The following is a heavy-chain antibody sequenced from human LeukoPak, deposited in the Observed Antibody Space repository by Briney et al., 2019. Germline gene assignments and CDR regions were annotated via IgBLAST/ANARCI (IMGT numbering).Heavy chain of an antibody. CDR1: GFTVSNTY. Sequence: GGSLRLSCAASGFTVSNTYMSWVRQAPGKGLEWVSVIYSDGGTNYADSVRGRFTVSRDNSKNTLCLEMNSLRAEDTAVYYCARDQNPPSTYGMDVWGQGTTVTVSS. CDR3: ARDQNPPSTYGMDV. J-gene: IGHJ6*02. V-gene: IGHV3-66*01. CDR2: IYSDGGT.